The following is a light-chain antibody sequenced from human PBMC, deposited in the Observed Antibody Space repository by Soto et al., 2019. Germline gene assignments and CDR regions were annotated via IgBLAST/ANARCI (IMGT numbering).Light chain of an antibody. CDR2: KAS. Sequence: IQMTQSPSILSASVGDRVTITCRASQSLSSCLAWYQQKPGKAPNLLIHKASHLESRVTSRFSGSGSGTEFNLTISRLQPGEFATYYCQHYNTYPLTFGQGKKVEIK. CDR1: QSLSSC. CDR3: QHYNTYPLT. J-gene: IGKJ1*01. V-gene: IGKV1-5*03.